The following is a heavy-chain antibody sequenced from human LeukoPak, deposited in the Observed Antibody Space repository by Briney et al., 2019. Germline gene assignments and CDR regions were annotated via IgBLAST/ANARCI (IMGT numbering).Heavy chain of an antibody. D-gene: IGHD6-19*01. Sequence: GGSLRLSCAASGLTFSSYNVNWVRQAPGKGLEWVSSISSSSSYIYYADSVKGRFTISRDNAKNSLYLQMNSLRAEDTAVYYCARDRVSSGWYTFDYWGQGTLVTVSS. J-gene: IGHJ4*02. CDR3: ARDRVSSGWYTFDY. V-gene: IGHV3-21*01. CDR2: ISSSSSYI. CDR1: GLTFSSYN.